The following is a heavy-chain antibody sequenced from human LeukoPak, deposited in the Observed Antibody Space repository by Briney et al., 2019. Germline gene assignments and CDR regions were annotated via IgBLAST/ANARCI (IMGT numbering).Heavy chain of an antibody. CDR3: AKKRGAAFYNWFDP. CDR2: IRYDGSNK. D-gene: IGHD1-26*01. J-gene: IGHJ5*02. Sequence: GGSLRLSCAASGFTFSSFGMHGVRQAPGKGLEGVAYIRYDGSNKNYADSLEGRFTISRDNSKNALYLQIDSLRPEDTAVYYCAKKRGAAFYNWFDPWGQGALVTVSS. V-gene: IGHV3-30*02. CDR1: GFTFSSFG.